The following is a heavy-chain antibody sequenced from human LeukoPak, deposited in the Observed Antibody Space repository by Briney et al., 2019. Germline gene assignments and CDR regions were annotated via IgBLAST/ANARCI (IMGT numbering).Heavy chain of an antibody. CDR2: IIPILGIA. D-gene: IGHD4-17*01. V-gene: IGHV1-69*04. Sequence: SVKVSCKASGCTFSSYAITWVRQAPRQEVEWRGRIIPILGIANYAQKFQGRVTITADKSTSAAYMELSSLRSEDTAVYYCARVAGESQDDYRGQGSLVTVSS. CDR1: GCTFSSYA. J-gene: IGHJ4*02. CDR3: ARVAGESQDDY.